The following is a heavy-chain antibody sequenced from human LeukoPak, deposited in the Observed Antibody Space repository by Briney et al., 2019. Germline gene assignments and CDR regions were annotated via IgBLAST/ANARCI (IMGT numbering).Heavy chain of an antibody. CDR2: IYPSDSDP. Sequence: GESLKISCKGSGYTFINYWIGWVRQMPGKGLEWMGIIYPSDSDPRYSPSFRGQVTISVDKSISTAYLQWSSLKASHTALYYYARRDYGDYGTFKYWGQGTLVTVSS. CDR3: ARRDYGDYGTFKY. D-gene: IGHD4-17*01. CDR1: GYTFINYW. V-gene: IGHV5-51*01. J-gene: IGHJ4*02.